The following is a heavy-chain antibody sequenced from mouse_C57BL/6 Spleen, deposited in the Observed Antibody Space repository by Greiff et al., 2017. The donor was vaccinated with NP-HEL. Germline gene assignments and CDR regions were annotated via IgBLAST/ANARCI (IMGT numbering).Heavy chain of an antibody. CDR1: GYSFTSYY. CDR3: ARDYSNFLAY. CDR2: IYPGSGNT. J-gene: IGHJ3*01. Sequence: QVQLQQSGPELVKPGASVKISCKASGYSFTSYYIHWVKQRPGQGLEWIGWIYPGSGNTKYNEKFKGKATLTADTSSSTAYMQLSSLTSEDSAVYYCARDYSNFLAYWGQGTLVTVSA. V-gene: IGHV1-66*01. D-gene: IGHD2-5*01.